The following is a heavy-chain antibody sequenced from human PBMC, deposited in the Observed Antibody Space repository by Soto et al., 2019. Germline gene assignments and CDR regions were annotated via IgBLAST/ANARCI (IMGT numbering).Heavy chain of an antibody. CDR2: VYYSVSA. D-gene: IGHD2-2*01. CDR1: VCSIIGFASF. V-gene: IGHV4-30-4*03. CDR3: AKLSCNSSPSHLNGGSEH. J-gene: IGHJ4*02. Sequence: TRWRTCTFSVCSIIGFASFWSLIRQPPWKCLEWIANVYYSVSAYYNQSLKSRLTISVETTKNQFSLQLKSMTAADTAVYYCAKLSCNSSPSHLNGGSEHWGPGTMLNVST.